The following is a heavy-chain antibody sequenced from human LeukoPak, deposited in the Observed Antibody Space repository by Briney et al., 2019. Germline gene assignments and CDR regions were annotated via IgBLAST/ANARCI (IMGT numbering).Heavy chain of an antibody. V-gene: IGHV6-1*01. CDR3: ARVGDYGDYHPFDY. CDR2: TYYRSKWYN. Sequence: SQTLSLTCAISGDSVSSNSAAWNWIRQSPSRGLEWLGRTYYRSKWYNDYAVSVKSRITINPDTSKNQFSLQLNSVTPEDTAEYYCARVGDYGDYHPFDYWGQGTLVTVSS. CDR1: GDSVSSNSAA. D-gene: IGHD4-17*01. J-gene: IGHJ4*02.